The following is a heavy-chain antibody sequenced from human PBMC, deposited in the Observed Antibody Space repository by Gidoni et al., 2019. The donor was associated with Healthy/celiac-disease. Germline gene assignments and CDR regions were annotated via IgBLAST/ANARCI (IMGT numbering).Heavy chain of an antibody. V-gene: IGHV5-10-1*03. CDR3: ARRHGPSGYSSSWPNWFDP. D-gene: IGHD6-13*01. J-gene: IGHJ5*02. Sequence: EVQLVQSGAEVKKPGESLRISCKRSGYSFTSYWISWVRQMPGKGLEWMGRIDPSDSYTNYIPSFQGHVTISADKSISTAYLQWSSLKASDTAMYYCARRHGPSGYSSSWPNWFDPWGQGTLVTVSS. CDR2: IDPSDSYT. CDR1: GYSFTSYW.